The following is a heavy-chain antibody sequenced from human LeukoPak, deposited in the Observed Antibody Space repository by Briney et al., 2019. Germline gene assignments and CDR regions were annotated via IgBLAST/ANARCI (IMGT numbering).Heavy chain of an antibody. CDR2: ISGSGGST. J-gene: IGHJ6*04. Sequence: GGSLRLSCAASGFTFSNYAMSWVRQAPGKGLEWVSAISGSGGSTYYADSVKGRFTISRANSKNTLYLQMNSLRAEETAVYYSEEGGYCGGGSCPRRDYYYGMDVWGKGTTVTVSS. D-gene: IGHD2-15*01. CDR3: EEGGYCGGGSCPRRDYYYGMDV. CDR1: GFTFSNYA. V-gene: IGHV3-23*01.